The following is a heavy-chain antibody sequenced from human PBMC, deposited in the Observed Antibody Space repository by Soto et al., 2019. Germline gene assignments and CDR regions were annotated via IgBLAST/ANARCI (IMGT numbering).Heavy chain of an antibody. D-gene: IGHD6-13*01. CDR1: GGSFSGYY. Sequence: SETLSLTCAVYGGSFSGYYWSWIRQPPGKGLEWIGEINHSGSTKYNPSLKSRVTISVDTSKNHFSLNLSSVTAADMAVYYCASFFGYSSSWYTLDYYYYGMDVWGQGTTVTV. V-gene: IGHV4-34*01. CDR3: ASFFGYSSSWYTLDYYYYGMDV. J-gene: IGHJ6*02. CDR2: INHSGST.